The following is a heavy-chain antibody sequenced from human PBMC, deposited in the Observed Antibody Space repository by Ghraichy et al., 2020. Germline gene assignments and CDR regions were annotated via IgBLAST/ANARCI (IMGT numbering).Heavy chain of an antibody. CDR3: ARKHYDILTGYYYYYGMDV. J-gene: IGHJ6*02. Sequence: SVKVSCKASGGTFSSYAISWVRQAPGQGLEWMGGIIPIFGTANYAQKFQGRVTITADESTSTAYMELSSLRSEDTAVYYCARKHYDILTGYYYYYGMDVWGQGTTVTVSS. CDR2: IIPIFGTA. D-gene: IGHD3-9*01. CDR1: GGTFSSYA. V-gene: IGHV1-69*13.